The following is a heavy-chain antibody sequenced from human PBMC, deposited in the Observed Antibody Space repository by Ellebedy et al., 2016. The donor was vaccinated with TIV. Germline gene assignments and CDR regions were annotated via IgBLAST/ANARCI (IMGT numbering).Heavy chain of an antibody. CDR2: IIPIFGTA. CDR3: ARDDLPRAVVVPAATAGWFDP. J-gene: IGHJ5*02. D-gene: IGHD2-2*01. CDR1: GGTFSSYA. V-gene: IGHV1-69*13. Sequence: SVKVSXXASGGTFSSYAISWVRQAPGQGLEWMGGIIPIFGTANYAQKFQGRVTITADESTSTAYMELSSLRSEDTAVYYCARDDLPRAVVVPAATAGWFDPWGQGTLVTVSS.